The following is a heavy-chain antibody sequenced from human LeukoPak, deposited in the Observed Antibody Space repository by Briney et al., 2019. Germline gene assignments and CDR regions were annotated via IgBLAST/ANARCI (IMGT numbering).Heavy chain of an antibody. CDR2: INPNSGGT. J-gene: IGHJ4*02. V-gene: IGHV1-2*02. Sequence: ASVKVSCKASGYTFTGYYMHWVRQAPGQGLEWMGWINPNSGGTNYAQKFQGRVTMTRDTSISTAYMELRSLRSDDTAVYYCAMWIQSYRGRTDYWGQGTLVTVSS. CDR1: GYTFTGYY. D-gene: IGHD3-16*01. CDR3: AMWIQSYRGRTDY.